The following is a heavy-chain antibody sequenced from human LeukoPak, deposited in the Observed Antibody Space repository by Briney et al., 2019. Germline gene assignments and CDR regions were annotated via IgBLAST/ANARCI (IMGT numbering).Heavy chain of an antibody. CDR1: GFTFSSYA. Sequence: GGSLRLSCAASGFTFSSYAMSWVRQAPGKGLEWVSAISGSGGSTYYADSVKGRFTISRDNSKNTLYLQMNSLRAEGTAVYYCASSGYSSGWYSYYYGMDVWGQGTTVTVSS. CDR3: ASSGYSSGWYSYYYGMDV. CDR2: ISGSGGST. D-gene: IGHD6-19*01. J-gene: IGHJ6*02. V-gene: IGHV3-23*01.